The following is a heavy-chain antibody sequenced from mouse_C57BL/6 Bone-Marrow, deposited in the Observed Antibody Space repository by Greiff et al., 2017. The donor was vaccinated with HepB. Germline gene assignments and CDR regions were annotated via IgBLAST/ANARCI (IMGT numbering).Heavy chain of an antibody. CDR1: GYSFTGYY. V-gene: IGHV1-43*01. D-gene: IGHD2-12*01. Sequence: VQLQQSGPELVKPGASVKISCKASGYSFTGYYMHWVKQSSEKSLEWIGEINPSTGGTSYNQKFKGKATLTVDKSSSTAYMQLKSLTSEDSAVYYCARTYTFDYWGQGTTLTVSS. J-gene: IGHJ2*01. CDR3: ARTYTFDY. CDR2: INPSTGGT.